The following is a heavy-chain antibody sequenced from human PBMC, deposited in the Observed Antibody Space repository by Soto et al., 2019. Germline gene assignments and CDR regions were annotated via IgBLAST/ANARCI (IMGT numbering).Heavy chain of an antibody. D-gene: IGHD6-13*01. CDR3: AKDVGQQLVLNYGMDV. CDR1: GFTFGSFG. Sequence: QVQLVESGGGVIQPGTSLSLSCGSSGFTFGSFGMYWVRQAPGKGLEWVAVVSYDGNHKYYADSVKGRFTVSRDNAKNMLYLQMNSLRGGDTAVYYCAKDVGQQLVLNYGMDVWGQGTTVTVSS. CDR2: VSYDGNHK. J-gene: IGHJ6*02. V-gene: IGHV3-30*18.